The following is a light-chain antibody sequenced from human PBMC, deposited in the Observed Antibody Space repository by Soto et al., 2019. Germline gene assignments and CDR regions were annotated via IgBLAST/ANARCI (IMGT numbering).Light chain of an antibody. Sequence: QAVVTQPPSASGTPGQRVTISCSGSSSNIGSNYVYWYQQLPGTAPKLLIYRNNQRPSGVPDRFSGSKSGTSASLAISGLRSEDEAGYYCAAWDDSLSGLYVFGTGTKLTVL. V-gene: IGLV1-47*01. J-gene: IGLJ1*01. CDR1: SSNIGSNY. CDR2: RNN. CDR3: AAWDDSLSGLYV.